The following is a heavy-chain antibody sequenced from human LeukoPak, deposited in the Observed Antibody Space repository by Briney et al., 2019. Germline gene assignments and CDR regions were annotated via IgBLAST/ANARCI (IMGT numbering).Heavy chain of an antibody. CDR2: IYHSGST. CDR1: GGSINSVNYY. V-gene: IGHV4-30-2*01. J-gene: IGHJ3*02. D-gene: IGHD2-2*02. Sequence: MTSETLSLTCTVSGGSINSVNYYWGWIRQPPGKGLEWIGYIYHSGSTYYNPSLKSRVTISLDLSNNQFSLNLTSVAAADTAVYYCAGVPSPIRGALAIWGQGTMVTVSS. CDR3: AGVPSPIRGALAI.